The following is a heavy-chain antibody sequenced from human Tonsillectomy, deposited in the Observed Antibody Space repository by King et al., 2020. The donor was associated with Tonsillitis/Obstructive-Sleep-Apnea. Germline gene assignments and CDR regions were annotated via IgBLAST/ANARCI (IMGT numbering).Heavy chain of an antibody. V-gene: IGHV3-48*03. CDR3: ARDLYIVVIPTAVDAFDI. Sequence: VQLVESGGGLVQPGGSLRLSCTASGFTFSYYEMTWVRQAPGKGLEWVSFISSSGNTIYYADSVKGRFTISRDNAKNSTYLQMNSLRADDTAVYYCARDLYIVVIPTAVDAFDIWRQGTMLTVSS. D-gene: IGHD2-2*01. CDR1: GFTFSYYE. CDR2: ISSSGNTI. J-gene: IGHJ3*02.